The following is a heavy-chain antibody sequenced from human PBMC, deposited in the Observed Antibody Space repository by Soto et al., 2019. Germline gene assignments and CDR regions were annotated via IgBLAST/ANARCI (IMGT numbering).Heavy chain of an antibody. Sequence: QVQLQESGPGLVKPSQTLSLTCTVSGGSISSGNYYWSWIRHPPGKGLEWIGFISYSGSTYYSLSFKRRVTISIDTSKNQFSLNLSFVTAADTAVYYCATMGTPATGLYYFDYWGQGTLVTVSS. CDR3: ATMGTPATGLYYFDY. CDR1: GGSISSGNYY. CDR2: ISYSGST. D-gene: IGHD5-18*01. V-gene: IGHV4-30-4*01. J-gene: IGHJ4*02.